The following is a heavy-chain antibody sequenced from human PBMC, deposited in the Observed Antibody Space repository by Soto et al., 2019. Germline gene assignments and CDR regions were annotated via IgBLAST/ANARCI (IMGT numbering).Heavy chain of an antibody. D-gene: IGHD2-2*02. J-gene: IGHJ4*02. V-gene: IGHV4-39*01. CDR2: LYYTGSN. CDR1: GGSINSNKYY. CDR3: ARPPPGQAPLYPPRLDF. Sequence: PSETLSLTCTVSGGSINSNKYYWGWVRQTPGRGLEWIAGLYYTGSNFYNPSLKNRVSISVDTSKNQFSLNVYSVTAADTAVYYCARPPPGQAPLYPPRLDFWGQGVKVTVSS.